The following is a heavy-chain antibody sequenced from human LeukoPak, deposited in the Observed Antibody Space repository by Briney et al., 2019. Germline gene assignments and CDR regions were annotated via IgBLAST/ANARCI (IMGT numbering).Heavy chain of an antibody. V-gene: IGHV4-59*01. D-gene: IGHD1-26*01. CDR3: ATERGGGWESGPLDAFDI. CDR2: IYYSGST. CDR1: GGSLSNYY. Sequence: PSETLSLTCTVSGGSLSNYYWSWIRQPPGKGLEWIGYIYYSGSTNNNPSLRSRFTILVDRSKNKFSLNLNSVTAPDWAVYFGATERGGGWESGPLDAFDIWGQGTMVTVSS. J-gene: IGHJ3*02.